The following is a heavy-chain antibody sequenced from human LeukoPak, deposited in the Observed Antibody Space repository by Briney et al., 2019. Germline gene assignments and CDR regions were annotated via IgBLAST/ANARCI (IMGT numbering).Heavy chain of an antibody. V-gene: IGHV4-59*08. D-gene: IGHD3-10*01. CDR1: GGSISSYY. CDR3: ARHLAWSGSGSYYSAFDY. Sequence: PWETLSLTCTVSGGSISSYYWSWIRQPPGKGLEWIGYIYYSGSTDYNPSLKSRVTISVDTSKNQFSLKLSSVTATDTAVYYCARHLAWSGSGSYYSAFDYWGQGTLVTVSS. J-gene: IGHJ4*02. CDR2: IYYSGST.